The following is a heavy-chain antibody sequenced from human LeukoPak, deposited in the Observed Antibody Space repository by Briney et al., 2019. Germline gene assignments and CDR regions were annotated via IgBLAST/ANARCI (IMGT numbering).Heavy chain of an antibody. Sequence: GASVKVSCKASGYTFTSYGISWVRQAPGQGLEWMGWISAYNGNTNYAQKLQGRVTMTTDTSTSTAYMELRSLRSDDTAVYYCASSRAVAGTSYFDYWGQGTLVTVSS. V-gene: IGHV1-18*01. CDR1: GYTFTSYG. J-gene: IGHJ4*02. CDR3: ASSRAVAGTSYFDY. D-gene: IGHD6-19*01. CDR2: ISAYNGNT.